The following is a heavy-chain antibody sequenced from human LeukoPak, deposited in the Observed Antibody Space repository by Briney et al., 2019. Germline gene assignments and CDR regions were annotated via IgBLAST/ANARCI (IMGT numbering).Heavy chain of an antibody. V-gene: IGHV4-30-2*03. CDR1: GGSINSGGYS. Sequence: SQTLSLTCAVSGGSINSGGYSWSWIRQPPGKGLEWIGYIYHSGSSYYNPSLKSRVTISVDTSKNQFSLKLSSVTAADTAVYYCARLSRTYCGGDCYSYYFDYWGQGTLVTVSS. CDR2: IYHSGSS. D-gene: IGHD2-21*01. J-gene: IGHJ4*02. CDR3: ARLSRTYCGGDCYSYYFDY.